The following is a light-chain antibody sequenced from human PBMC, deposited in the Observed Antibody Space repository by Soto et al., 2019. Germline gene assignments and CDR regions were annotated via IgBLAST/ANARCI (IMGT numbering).Light chain of an antibody. CDR1: RSLSSSY. Sequence: EIVLTQSPGTLSLSPGERATLSCRASRSLSSSYVVWYQQKPGQAPGLLIYAASRRATRIPDRFSGSGSATEYTLTVSRLEPEDFAVYYCQQQGTFGQGTKLEIK. CDR2: AAS. V-gene: IGKV3-20*01. CDR3: QQQGT. J-gene: IGKJ2*01.